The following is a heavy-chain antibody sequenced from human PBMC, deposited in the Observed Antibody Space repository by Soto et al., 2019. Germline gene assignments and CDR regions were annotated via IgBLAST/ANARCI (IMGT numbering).Heavy chain of an antibody. D-gene: IGHD4-17*01. J-gene: IGHJ6*02. CDR3: ARDTAPSDV. V-gene: IGHV1-18*01. Sequence: ASVKVSCKASGYTFASYGIRWVRQAPGQGLEWMGWISGYNGNTNLAQKLQGRVTMTTDTPTSTAFMELRSLRSDDTAVYYCARDTAPSDVWGQGTTVTVSS. CDR1: GYTFASYG. CDR2: ISGYNGNT.